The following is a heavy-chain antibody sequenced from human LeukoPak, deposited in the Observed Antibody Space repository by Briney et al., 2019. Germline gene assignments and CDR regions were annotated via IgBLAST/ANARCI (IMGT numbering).Heavy chain of an antibody. J-gene: IGHJ3*02. CDR2: IYYSGTT. CDR3: ARDHDDAFDI. V-gene: IGHV4-59*01. CDR1: GDSISSDF. Sequence: PSETLSLTCTVSGDSISSDFWSWIRQPPGKGLEWIGYIYYSGTTNYNPSLKNRLTISLDTSKNQFSLGLSSVTAADTAVYYCARDHDDAFDIWGQGIMVTVSS.